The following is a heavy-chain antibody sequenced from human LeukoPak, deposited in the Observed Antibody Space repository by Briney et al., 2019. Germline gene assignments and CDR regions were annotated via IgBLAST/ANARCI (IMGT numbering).Heavy chain of an antibody. V-gene: IGHV3-21*01. Sequence: GGSLRLSCAASGFTFSSFAMTWVRQAPGKGLEWVSSISSSSSYIYYADSVKGRFTISRDNAKNSLYLQMNSLRAEDTAVYYCARDGQGYYYYYMDVWGKGTTVTVSS. CDR1: GFTFSSFA. CDR2: ISSSSSYI. J-gene: IGHJ6*03. CDR3: ARDGQGYYYYYMDV.